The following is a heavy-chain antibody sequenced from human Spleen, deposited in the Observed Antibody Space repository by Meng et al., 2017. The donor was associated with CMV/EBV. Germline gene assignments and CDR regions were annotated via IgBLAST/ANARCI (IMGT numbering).Heavy chain of an antibody. V-gene: IGHV3-66*02. CDR1: GFTVSSNY. D-gene: IGHD3-22*01. CDR2: IYSGGGT. Sequence: GESLKISCAASGFTVSSNYMNWVRQAPGKGLEWVSIIYSGGGTYYADSVKGRFTISRDNSRNTVYLQMNSLRAEDTAVYYCAKDSLSEDGMDVWGQGATVTVSS. CDR3: AKDSLSEDGMDV. J-gene: IGHJ6*01.